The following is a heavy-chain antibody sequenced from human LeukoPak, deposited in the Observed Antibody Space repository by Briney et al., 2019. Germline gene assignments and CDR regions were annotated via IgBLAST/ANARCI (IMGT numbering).Heavy chain of an antibody. CDR2: ISAYNGNT. CDR3: ARDRSNVRSVAAFDI. D-gene: IGHD3-3*01. CDR1: GYTFTSYG. V-gene: IGHV1-18*01. J-gene: IGHJ3*02. Sequence: ASVKVSCKASGYTFTSYGISWVRQAPGQGLEWMGWISAYNGNTNYAQKLQGRVTMTTDTSTSTAYMELRSLRSGDTAVYYCARDRSNVRSVAAFDIWGQGTMVTVSS.